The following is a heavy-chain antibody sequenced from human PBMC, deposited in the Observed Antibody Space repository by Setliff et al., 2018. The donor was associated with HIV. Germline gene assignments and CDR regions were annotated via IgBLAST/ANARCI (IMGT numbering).Heavy chain of an antibody. J-gene: IGHJ4*02. CDR2: INHSGST. CDR3: ARGSRSHGGMFGY. V-gene: IGHV4-34*01. D-gene: IGHD6-13*01. Sequence: SETLSLTCAVYGGSFSAYYWSWIRQPPGKGLEWIGEINHSGSTNYNPSLKTRVTIMVDTSKNQFSLKLSSVTAADTAIYYCARGSRSHGGMFGYWGQGTLVTV. CDR1: GGSFSAYY.